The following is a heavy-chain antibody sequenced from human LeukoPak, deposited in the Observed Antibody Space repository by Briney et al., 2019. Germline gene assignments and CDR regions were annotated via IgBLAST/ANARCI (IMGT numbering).Heavy chain of an antibody. CDR3: AKGPGSSSWYGDNWFDP. CDR2: ISGSGGST. V-gene: IGHV3-23*01. D-gene: IGHD6-13*01. Sequence: GGSLRLSCAASGFTFSSYAISWVRQAPGKGLEWVSAISGSGGSTYYADSVKGRFTISRDNSKNTLYLQMNSLRAEDTAVYYCAKGPGSSSWYGDNWFDPWGQGTLVTVSS. J-gene: IGHJ5*02. CDR1: GFTFSSYA.